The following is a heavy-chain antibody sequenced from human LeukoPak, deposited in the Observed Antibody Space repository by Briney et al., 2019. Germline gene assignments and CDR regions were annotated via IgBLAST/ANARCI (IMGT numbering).Heavy chain of an antibody. CDR1: RFTFSGYW. J-gene: IGHJ3*02. CDR3: ARGGSYTAGAFDI. CDR2: ISSDGSST. V-gene: IGHV3-74*01. Sequence: PGGSLRLSCAASRFTFSGYWMRWVRHVPGKGLVWVSRISSDGSSTSYAGSVRGRFTISRDNAKNTLYLQMNSLRAEDTAVYYCARGGSYTAGAFDIWGQGTLVTVSS. D-gene: IGHD1-26*01.